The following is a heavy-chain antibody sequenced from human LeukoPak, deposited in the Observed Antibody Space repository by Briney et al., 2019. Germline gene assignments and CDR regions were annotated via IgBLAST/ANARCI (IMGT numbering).Heavy chain of an antibody. J-gene: IGHJ4*02. CDR2: IKQDGSEK. Sequence: GGSLRLSCAASGFTFSSYWMSWVRQAPGKGLEWVANIKQDGSEKYYVDSVKGRFTISRDNAKNSLYLQMNSLRAEDTAVYYCARDWNYYDSSGYYPTFDYWGQGTLVTVSP. CDR3: ARDWNYYDSSGYYPTFDY. CDR1: GFTFSSYW. V-gene: IGHV3-7*05. D-gene: IGHD3-22*01.